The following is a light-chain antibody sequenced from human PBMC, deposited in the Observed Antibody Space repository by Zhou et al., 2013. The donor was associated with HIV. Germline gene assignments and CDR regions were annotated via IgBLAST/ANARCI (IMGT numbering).Light chain of an antibody. CDR3: QQYDTWPS. CDR1: QSISSH. CDR2: GAS. V-gene: IGKV3-15*01. Sequence: EIVMTQSPAILSVSPGDRATLSCRASQSISSHLAWYRQKPGQTPKLLIYGASSRASGVPDRVTGSGSGTEFTLTIASLQSEDFALYFCQQYDTWPSFGQGTKLQIK. J-gene: IGKJ2*01.